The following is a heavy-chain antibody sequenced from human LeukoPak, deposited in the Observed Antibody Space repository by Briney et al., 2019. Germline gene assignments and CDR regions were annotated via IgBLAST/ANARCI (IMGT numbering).Heavy chain of an antibody. V-gene: IGHV1-18*01. CDR3: AKVDPPLVAGGRGDAFHI. CDR1: GYTFTSFG. Sequence: ASVKVSCKTSGYTFTSFGITWVRQAPGQGLEWMGWTSPYDDNPDYAQKFQGRVTMTADTSTSTAYMELRSLRSDDTAMYYCAKVDPPLVAGGRGDAFHIWGQGTMVTVSS. J-gene: IGHJ3*02. CDR2: TSPYDDNP. D-gene: IGHD1-26*01.